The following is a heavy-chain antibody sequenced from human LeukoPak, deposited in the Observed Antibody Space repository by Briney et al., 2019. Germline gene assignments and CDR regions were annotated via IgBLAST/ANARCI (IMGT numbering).Heavy chain of an antibody. CDR2: ISYDGSNK. Sequence: PGGSLRLSCAASGFTFSSYGMHWVRQAPGKGLEWVAVISYDGSNKYYADSVKGRFTISRDNSKNTLYLQMNSLRAEDTAVYYCARDPPHCGGDCSGWDDAFDIWGQGTMVTVSS. J-gene: IGHJ3*02. V-gene: IGHV3-30*03. CDR3: ARDPPHCGGDCSGWDDAFDI. D-gene: IGHD2-21*01. CDR1: GFTFSSYG.